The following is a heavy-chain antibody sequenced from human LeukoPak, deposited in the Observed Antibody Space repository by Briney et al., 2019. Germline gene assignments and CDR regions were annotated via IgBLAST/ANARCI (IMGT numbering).Heavy chain of an antibody. V-gene: IGHV4-34*01. J-gene: IGHJ6*03. CDR3: ARHRSVAGTYFVYYYYMDV. D-gene: IGHD6-19*01. CDR1: GGSFSGYY. CDR2: INHSGST. Sequence: SETLSLTCAVYGGSFSGYYWSWIRQPPGKGLEWIGGINHSGSTNYNPSLKSRVTISVDTSKNQFSLKLSSVTAADTAVYYCARHRSVAGTYFVYYYYMDVWGKGTTVTISS.